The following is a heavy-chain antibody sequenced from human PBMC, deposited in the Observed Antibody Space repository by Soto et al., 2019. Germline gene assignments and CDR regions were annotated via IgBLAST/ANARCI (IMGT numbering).Heavy chain of an antibody. D-gene: IGHD6-19*01. V-gene: IGHV3-23*01. CDR1: GFTFSSYA. J-gene: IGHJ4*02. Sequence: EVQLLESGGGLVQPGGSLRLSCAASGFTFSSYARSWVRQAPGQGLEWVSAISGSGGSTYYADSVKGRFTISRDNSKNTLYLQMNSLRAEDTAVYYCAKDPIAVADYFDYWGQGTLVTVSS. CDR3: AKDPIAVADYFDY. CDR2: ISGSGGST.